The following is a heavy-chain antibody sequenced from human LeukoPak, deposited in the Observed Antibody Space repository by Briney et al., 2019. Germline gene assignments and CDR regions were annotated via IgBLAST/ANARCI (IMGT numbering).Heavy chain of an antibody. CDR3: ASLLRSAYDFDY. Sequence: SETLFLTCTVSGGSISSSEYYWSWIRQPPGKGLEWIGGIYYSGTTYYNPSLKSRVTISQDTSKNQFSLSLSSVTAADTAMYFCASLLRSAYDFDYWGQGTLVSVSS. CDR1: GGSISSSEYY. CDR2: IYYSGTT. V-gene: IGHV4-39*07. D-gene: IGHD5-12*01. J-gene: IGHJ4*02.